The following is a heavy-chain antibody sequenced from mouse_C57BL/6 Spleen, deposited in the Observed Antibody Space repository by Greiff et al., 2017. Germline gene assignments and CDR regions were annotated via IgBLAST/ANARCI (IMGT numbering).Heavy chain of an antibody. CDR1: GFTFSDYG. V-gene: IGHV5-17*01. D-gene: IGHD1-1*01. CDR2: ISSGSSTI. CDR3: ARPGSSRYYYAMDY. J-gene: IGHJ4*01. Sequence: EVQVVESGGGLVKPGGSLKLSCAASGFTFSDYGMHWVRQAPEKGLEWVAYISSGSSTIYYADTVKGRFTISRDNAKNTLFLQMTSLRSEDTAMYYCARPGSSRYYYAMDYWGQGTSVTVSS.